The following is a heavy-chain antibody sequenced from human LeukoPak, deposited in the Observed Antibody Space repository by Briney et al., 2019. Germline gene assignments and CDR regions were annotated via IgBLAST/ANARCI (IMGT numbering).Heavy chain of an antibody. CDR2: IYWNDDK. CDR1: GFSLRTSGVG. Sequence: ESGPKLVNPTQTLTLTCTFSGFSLRTSGVGVGWIRQLPGKALEWLALIYWNDDKRYSPSLKSRLTITKDTSKNQVVLTMTNMDPVDTATYYCAHFTAGYSSSWQPVDWFDPWGQGTPVTVSS. V-gene: IGHV2-5*01. D-gene: IGHD6-13*01. J-gene: IGHJ5*02. CDR3: AHFTAGYSSSWQPVDWFDP.